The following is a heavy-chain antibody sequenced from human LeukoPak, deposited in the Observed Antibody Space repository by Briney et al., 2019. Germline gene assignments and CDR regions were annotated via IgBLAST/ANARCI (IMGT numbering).Heavy chain of an antibody. CDR3: VTDRARLFWYFDL. CDR1: GSTLSDLS. D-gene: IGHD2-21*02. J-gene: IGHJ2*01. V-gene: IGHV1-24*01. Sequence: ASVKVSCKVSGSTLSDLSIHWVRRAPGEGLEYVGGSDPEDGETFHAQNFQGRVTMTEDTSIDTAYMELSSLRSEDTAVYYCVTDRARLFWYFDLWGRGTLVTVSS. CDR2: SDPEDGET.